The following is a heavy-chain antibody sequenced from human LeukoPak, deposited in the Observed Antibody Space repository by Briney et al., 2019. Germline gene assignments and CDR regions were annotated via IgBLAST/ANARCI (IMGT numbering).Heavy chain of an antibody. J-gene: IGHJ4*02. D-gene: IGHD6-13*01. CDR2: INPNSGGT. CDR1: GYTFNGYY. V-gene: IGHV1-2*06. Sequence: ASVKVSCKASGYTFNGYYMHRVRQAPGQGPEWIGRINPNSGGTNYAQKFQSRVTMTRDTSISTAYMELSRLRSDDTAVYYCAREHPPSFSQQQLPLEVDYRGQGTLVTVSS. CDR3: AREHPPSFSQQQLPLEVDY.